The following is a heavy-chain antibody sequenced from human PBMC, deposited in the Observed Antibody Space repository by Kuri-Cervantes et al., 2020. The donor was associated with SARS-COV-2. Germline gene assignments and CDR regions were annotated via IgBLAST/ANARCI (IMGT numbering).Heavy chain of an antibody. J-gene: IGHJ4*02. CDR2: ISNGASTR. Sequence: ETLSLTCAASGFTFSSYSMNWVRQAPGKGLEWIAHISNGASTRFYADSVKGRFIISRDNARNVVYLQMSGLREDDTAVYYCARMAGWIQFFDPFDYWGQGSLVTVSS. CDR1: GFTFSSYS. CDR3: ARMAGWIQFFDPFDY. V-gene: IGHV3-48*02. D-gene: IGHD5-18*01.